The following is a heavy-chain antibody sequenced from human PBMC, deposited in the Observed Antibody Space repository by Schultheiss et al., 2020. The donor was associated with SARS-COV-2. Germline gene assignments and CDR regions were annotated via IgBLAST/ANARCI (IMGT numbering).Heavy chain of an antibody. D-gene: IGHD3-22*01. Sequence: ASVKVSCKASGYTFTGYYMHWVRQAPGQGLEWMGWINPNSGGTNYAQKFQGRVTMTRDTSISTAYMELSRLRSDDTAVYYCARVVVITTLPDYWGQGTLVNVSS. CDR2: INPNSGGT. CDR3: ARVVVITTLPDY. V-gene: IGHV1-2*02. CDR1: GYTFTGYY. J-gene: IGHJ4*02.